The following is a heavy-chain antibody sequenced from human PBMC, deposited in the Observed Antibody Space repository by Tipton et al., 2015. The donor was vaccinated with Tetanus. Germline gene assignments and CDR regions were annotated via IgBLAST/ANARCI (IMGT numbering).Heavy chain of an antibody. V-gene: IGHV1-8*01. CDR2: MNPRGGTI. D-gene: IGHD3-10*01. J-gene: IGHJ4*02. Sequence: QLVQSGPEVKTPGASVKVSCKASGYDFTSHDIFWVRQASGQGLEWLGWMNPRGGTIGSAQKFQGRFTMTRDNSVNTAYMELTRLRSEDTAVYYCARGDGYYFGSENYRYSFDYWGQGTLVTVSS. CDR3: ARGDGYYFGSENYRYSFDY. CDR1: GYDFTSHD.